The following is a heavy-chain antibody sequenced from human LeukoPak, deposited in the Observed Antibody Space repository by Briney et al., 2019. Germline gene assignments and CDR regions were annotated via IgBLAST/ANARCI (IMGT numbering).Heavy chain of an antibody. D-gene: IGHD2-8*01. Sequence: GGSLRLSCAASGFTVSSNHITWVRQAPGKGLEWVANIKEGGSEKYYVDSVKGRFTISRDNAKNSLYLQMNSLKAEDTAVYYCARERGVFDYWGQGTLVTVSS. V-gene: IGHV3-7*01. J-gene: IGHJ4*02. CDR3: ARERGVFDY. CDR1: GFTVSSNH. CDR2: IKEGGSEK.